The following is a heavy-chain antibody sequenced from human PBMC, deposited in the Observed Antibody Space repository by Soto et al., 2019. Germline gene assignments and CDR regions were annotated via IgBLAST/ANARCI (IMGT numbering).Heavy chain of an antibody. Sequence: QLQLQESGPGLVKPSETLSLTCSVSGGSLSSGPYSWGWIRQPPGKGLEWIGTFYYSGSTHYNPSLASRVTISGDTSKNQFSLKVTSVTAADTAMYYCARLGGYCSSTSCYGYYGMDVWGQGTTVTVSS. V-gene: IGHV4-39*01. CDR1: GGSLSSGPYS. CDR2: FYYSGST. CDR3: ARLGGYCSSTSCYGYYGMDV. D-gene: IGHD2-2*01. J-gene: IGHJ6*02.